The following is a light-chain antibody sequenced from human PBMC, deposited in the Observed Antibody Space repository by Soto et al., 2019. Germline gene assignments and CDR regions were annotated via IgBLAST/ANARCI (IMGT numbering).Light chain of an antibody. CDR2: RAS. Sequence: DIQMTQSPSTLSASVGDRVTITCRASQSVSSWLAWYQQKPGKAPKLLIYRASNLENGVPSRFSGSGSGTEFTLTISCLQPDDFATYYCQQYATYSQTFGQGTKLEIK. V-gene: IGKV1-5*03. J-gene: IGKJ2*01. CDR1: QSVSSW. CDR3: QQYATYSQT.